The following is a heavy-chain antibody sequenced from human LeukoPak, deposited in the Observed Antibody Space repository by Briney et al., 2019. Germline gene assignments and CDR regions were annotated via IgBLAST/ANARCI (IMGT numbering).Heavy chain of an antibody. J-gene: IGHJ4*02. CDR2: INPNSGGT. Sequence: ASVTVSFTASGYTFTDYYMHWVRQAPGQGVEWMGWINPNSGGTNYAQKFQGRVTMTRDTSISTAYMELSRLRSDDTAVYYCARDPSIVGADYWGQGTLVTVSS. CDR3: ARDPSIVGADY. CDR1: GYTFTDYY. D-gene: IGHD1-26*01. V-gene: IGHV1-2*02.